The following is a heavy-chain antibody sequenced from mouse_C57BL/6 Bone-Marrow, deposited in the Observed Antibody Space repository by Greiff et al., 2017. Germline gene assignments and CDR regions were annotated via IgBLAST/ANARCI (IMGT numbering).Heavy chain of an antibody. V-gene: IGHV1-76*01. CDR3: ARGGNYYYGRHAY. CDR1: GYTFTDYY. Sequence: QVQLQQSGAELVRPGASVKLSCKASGYTFTDYYINWVQQRPGQGLEWIARIYPGSGNTYYNEKFKGKATLTAEKSSSTAYMQLSSLTSEDSAIYFCARGGNYYYGRHAYWGQGTTVTVSA. CDR2: IYPGSGNT. J-gene: IGHJ2*01. D-gene: IGHD1-1*01.